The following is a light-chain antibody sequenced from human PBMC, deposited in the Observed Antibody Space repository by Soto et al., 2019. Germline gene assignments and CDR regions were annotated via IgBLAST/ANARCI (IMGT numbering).Light chain of an antibody. CDR2: AAS. J-gene: IGKJ5*01. CDR1: QGLSSW. V-gene: IGKV1D-12*01. CDR3: QQAYSFPVT. Sequence: DIQLTQSPSSISASVGDRVTITCRASQGLSSWLAWYQQRPGKAPKLLIYAASNLQSGVPSRFSGSGSGTEFTLTIGSMQPDDFATYYCQQAYSFPVTLGQGTRLEI.